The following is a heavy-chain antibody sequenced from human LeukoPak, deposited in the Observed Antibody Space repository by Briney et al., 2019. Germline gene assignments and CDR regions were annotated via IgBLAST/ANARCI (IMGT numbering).Heavy chain of an antibody. Sequence: GGSLRLSCAASRFTFRSYEMNWVRQAPGKGLEWVSYISGSGNTIYYADSVKGRFTISRDNSKDTQFLQMNSLRAEDTAVYYCARDGAARLLRYYYYMDVWGKGTTVSVSS. J-gene: IGHJ6*03. D-gene: IGHD6-6*01. CDR1: RFTFRSYE. V-gene: IGHV3-48*03. CDR2: ISGSGNTI. CDR3: ARDGAARLLRYYYYMDV.